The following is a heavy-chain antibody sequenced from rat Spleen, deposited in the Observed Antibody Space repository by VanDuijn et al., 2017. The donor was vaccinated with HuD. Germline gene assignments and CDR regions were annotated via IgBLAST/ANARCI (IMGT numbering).Heavy chain of an antibody. CDR1: GFTFSDYA. CDR2: ISTGGGNT. CDR3: TTDLTGSWYFDF. Sequence: EVQLVESGGGLVQPGNSLKLSCAASGFTFSDYAMAWVRQSPKKGLEWVASISTGGGNTYYRDSVKGRFTIFRDSAKSTLYLQMDSLRSEDTATYYCTTDLTGSWYFDFWGPGTMVTVSS. D-gene: IGHD5-1*01. V-gene: IGHV5S23*01. J-gene: IGHJ1*01.